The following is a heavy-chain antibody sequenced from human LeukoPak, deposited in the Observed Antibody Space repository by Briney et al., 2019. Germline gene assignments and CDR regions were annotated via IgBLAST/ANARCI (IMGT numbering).Heavy chain of an antibody. CDR3: ARVSEPTLAARGYFDY. J-gene: IGHJ4*02. Sequence: KPSETLSLTCAVYGGSFSGYYWSWIRQPPGKGLEWIGEINHSGSTNYNPSLKSRVTISVDTSKNQFSLKLSSVTAADTAVYYCARVSEPTLAARGYFDYWGQGTLVTVSS. CDR2: INHSGST. D-gene: IGHD6-6*01. V-gene: IGHV4-34*01. CDR1: GGSFSGYY.